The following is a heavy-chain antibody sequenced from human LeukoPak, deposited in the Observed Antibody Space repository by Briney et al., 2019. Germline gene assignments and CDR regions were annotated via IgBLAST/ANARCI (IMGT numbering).Heavy chain of an antibody. CDR3: ARLSCSGGSCYAFDY. D-gene: IGHD2-15*01. CDR1: GFTFSSYA. V-gene: IGHV3-23*01. CDR2: ISGSGGST. J-gene: IGHJ4*02. Sequence: GGSLRLSCAASGFTFSSYAMSWVRQAPGKGLEWVSAISGSGGSTYYADSVKGRFTISRDNSKNTLYLQMNSLRAEDTAVYYCARLSCSGGSCYAFDYWGQGTLVTVSS.